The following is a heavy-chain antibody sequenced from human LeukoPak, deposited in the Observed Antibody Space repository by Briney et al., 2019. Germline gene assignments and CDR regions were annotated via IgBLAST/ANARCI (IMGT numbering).Heavy chain of an antibody. Sequence: GGSLRLSCAASGFAFSSYAMHWVRQAPGKGLEWVAVIPYDGSNKYYADSVKGRFTISRDNSKNTLYLQMNSLRAEDTAVYYCAREEGRDTAMVFGCWGQGTLVTVSS. CDR2: IPYDGSNK. D-gene: IGHD5-18*01. V-gene: IGHV3-30-3*01. CDR1: GFAFSSYA. J-gene: IGHJ4*02. CDR3: AREEGRDTAMVFGC.